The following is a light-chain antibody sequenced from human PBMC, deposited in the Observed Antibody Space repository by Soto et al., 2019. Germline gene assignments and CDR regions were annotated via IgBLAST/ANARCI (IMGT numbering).Light chain of an antibody. CDR1: QSISSW. Sequence: DIQMTQSPSTLSASVGDRVTITCRASQSISSWLAWYQQKLGRAPRLLIYDASSLESGVPSRFSGSGYGTEFTLTISSLHPDDFATYYCQQYNTYSSLTFSGGTKVDIK. V-gene: IGKV1-5*01. J-gene: IGKJ4*01. CDR3: QQYNTYSSLT. CDR2: DAS.